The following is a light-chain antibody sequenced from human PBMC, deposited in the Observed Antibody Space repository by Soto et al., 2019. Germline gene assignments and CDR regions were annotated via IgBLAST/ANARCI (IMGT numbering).Light chain of an antibody. CDR3: QVWYSTSESVV. J-gene: IGLJ2*01. CDR1: NIGGRT. Sequence: SYELTQPPSVSAAPGKTARITCGGNNIGGRTVHWNQQKPGQAPVLVIYHDSDRPSGIPERFSGSTSGITATLTISRVEAGDEADYYCQVWYSTSESVVFGGGTKLTVL. V-gene: IGLV3-21*04. CDR2: HDS.